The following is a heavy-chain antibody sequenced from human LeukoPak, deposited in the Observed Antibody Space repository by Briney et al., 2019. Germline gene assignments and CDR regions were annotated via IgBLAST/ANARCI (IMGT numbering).Heavy chain of an antibody. V-gene: IGHV3-7*01. CDR3: ARDGTAAGLYFDL. CDR1: GFTFSIFW. D-gene: IGHD6-13*01. J-gene: IGHJ4*01. Sequence: GGSLRPSCAVSGFTFSIFWMNWVRQAPGKGLEWVASIRQDGGEKSYVDSVKGRFTISRDNTKNSLYLQINSLRAEDTAVYYCARDGTAAGLYFDLWGQGTLVTVSS. CDR2: IRQDGGEK.